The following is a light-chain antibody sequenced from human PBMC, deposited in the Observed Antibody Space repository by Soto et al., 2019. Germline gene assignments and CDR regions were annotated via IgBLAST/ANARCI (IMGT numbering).Light chain of an antibody. V-gene: IGLV2-14*01. J-gene: IGLJ1*01. CDR2: DVS. Sequence: QSVLTQPASVSGSPGQSITISCTGTSSDVGGYNYVSWYQQHPGKAPRLMIYDVSNRPSGVSNRFSGSKSGNTASLTISGLQAEDEADYYCSSYTSSSTTNYVFGNGTKVTVL. CDR3: SSYTSSSTTNYV. CDR1: SSDVGGYNY.